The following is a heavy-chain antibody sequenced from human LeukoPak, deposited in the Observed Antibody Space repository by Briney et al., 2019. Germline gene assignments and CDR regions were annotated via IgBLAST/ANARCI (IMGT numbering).Heavy chain of an antibody. CDR2: ISGSGGST. D-gene: IGHD6-13*01. CDR3: AKPTSRGSSWYFWYFDL. V-gene: IGHV3-23*01. Sequence: PGGSLRLSCAASGFTFSSYAMSWVRQAPGKGLEWVSAISGSGGSTYYADSVKGRFTISRDNSKNTLYLQMNSLRAEDTAVYYCAKPTSRGSSWYFWYFDLWGRGTPVTVSS. J-gene: IGHJ2*01. CDR1: GFTFSSYA.